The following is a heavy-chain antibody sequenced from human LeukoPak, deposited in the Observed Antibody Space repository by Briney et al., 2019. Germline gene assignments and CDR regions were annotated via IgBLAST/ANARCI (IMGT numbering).Heavy chain of an antibody. CDR2: IRFDGRNI. CDR1: GFTFSTYG. Sequence: GGSLRLSCAASGFTFSTYGMHWVRQAPGKGLEWVAFIRFDGRNIYYADSVKGRFTISRDNAKNSLYLQMNSLRAEDTAVYYCARDRSSWYGRFDYWGQGTLVTVSS. D-gene: IGHD6-13*01. V-gene: IGHV3-30*02. J-gene: IGHJ4*02. CDR3: ARDRSSWYGRFDY.